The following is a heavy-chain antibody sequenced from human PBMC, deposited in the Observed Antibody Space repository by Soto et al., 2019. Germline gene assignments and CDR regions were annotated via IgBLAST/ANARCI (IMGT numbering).Heavy chain of an antibody. CDR3: ARESHDILTGPPWVWYFDL. CDR2: INDLVSI. V-gene: IGHV4-34*01. CDR1: GGSFSGYY. J-gene: IGHJ2*01. D-gene: IGHD3-9*01. Sequence: QVQLQQWGAGPLRPLETLSLTCGVSGGSFSGYYWAWIRQSPGKGLEWIGEINDLVSINYNPSLKSRVSISVDTSKNHYSLNLRSVTAADTAVYYCARESHDILTGPPWVWYFDLWGRGTLVTVSS.